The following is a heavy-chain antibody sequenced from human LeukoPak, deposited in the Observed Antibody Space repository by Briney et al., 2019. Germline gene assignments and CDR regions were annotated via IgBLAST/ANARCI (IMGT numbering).Heavy chain of an antibody. J-gene: IGHJ6*02. D-gene: IGHD3-3*01. V-gene: IGHV4-59*08. CDR3: ATINYDFWSGYSDAHYYYYGMDV. CDR1: GGSFSGYY. CDR2: IYYSGST. Sequence: KPSETLSLTCAVYGGSFSGYYWSWIRQPPGKGLEWIGYIYYSGSTNYNPSLKSRVTISVDTSKNQFSLKLSSVTAADTAVYYCATINYDFWSGYSDAHYYYYGMDVWGQGTTVTVSS.